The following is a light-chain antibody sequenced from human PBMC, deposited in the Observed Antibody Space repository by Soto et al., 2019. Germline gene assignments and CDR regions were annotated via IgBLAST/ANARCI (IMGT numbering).Light chain of an antibody. CDR1: QDISNY. Sequence: DIQMTQSPSSLSASVGDRVTITCQASQDISNYLNWYQQKPGKAPKLLIYDASNLETGVPSRFSGSGSGTDFTFTISSLQPVDIATYYCQQYDNPLYTFGQGTKLEIK. V-gene: IGKV1-33*01. CDR2: DAS. CDR3: QQYDNPLYT. J-gene: IGKJ2*01.